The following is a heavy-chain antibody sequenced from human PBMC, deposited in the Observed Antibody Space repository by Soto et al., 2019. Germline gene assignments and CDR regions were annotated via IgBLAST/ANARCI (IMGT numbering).Heavy chain of an antibody. D-gene: IGHD3-9*01. CDR3: ATVSRYFFPSRGFDYYYYGMDV. J-gene: IGHJ6*02. CDR1: GYTLTELS. V-gene: IGHV1-24*01. CDR2: FDPEDGET. Sequence: ASVKVSCKVSGYTLTELSMHWVRQAPGKGLEWMGGFDPEDGETIYAQKFQGRVTMTEDTSTDTAYMELSSLRSEDTAVYYCATVSRYFFPSRGFDYYYYGMDVWGQGTTVTVSS.